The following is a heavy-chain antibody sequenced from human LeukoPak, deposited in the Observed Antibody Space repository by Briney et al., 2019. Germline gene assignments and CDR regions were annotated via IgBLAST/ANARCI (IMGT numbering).Heavy chain of an antibody. V-gene: IGHV3-74*01. CDR2: INSDGSRT. J-gene: IGHJ4*02. CDR3: ARELPREVTLDY. Sequence: GGSLRLSCAASGFTLSSYEMHWVRQAPGKGLVWVSRINSDGSRTGYADAVKGRLTISRDNAKNMLYLQMNSLRAEDTAIYYCARELPREVTLDYWGQGTLVTVSS. CDR1: GFTLSSYE. D-gene: IGHD2-21*02.